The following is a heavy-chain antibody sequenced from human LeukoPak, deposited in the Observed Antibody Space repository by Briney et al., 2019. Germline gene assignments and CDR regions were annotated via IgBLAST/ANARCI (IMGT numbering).Heavy chain of an antibody. Sequence: ASVTVSFKASGYTFTIYGISWVRQAPGQGLEWMGWISAYNGNTNYAQKPQGRGIMTTDTSTSTAYMELTSLRSDDTAVYYCARERYYYDSSGSFTPDYWGQGTLVTVSS. V-gene: IGHV1-18*01. J-gene: IGHJ4*02. CDR1: GYTFTIYG. CDR2: ISAYNGNT. CDR3: ARERYYYDSSGSFTPDY. D-gene: IGHD3-22*01.